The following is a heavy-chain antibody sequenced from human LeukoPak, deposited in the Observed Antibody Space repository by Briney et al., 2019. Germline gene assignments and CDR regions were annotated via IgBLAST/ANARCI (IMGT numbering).Heavy chain of an antibody. CDR2: MNPNSGNT. CDR1: GYTFTTYN. CDR3: ARGDTWNARRDH. Sequence: GASVTVSCTSSGYTFTTYNINWVRQAPGQGLEWMEWMNPNSGNTGYAQKFQGRVTMTRDTSMSTAYIELRSLTSQDTAVYYCARGDTWNARRDHWGQGTLVAVSS. J-gene: IGHJ4*02. V-gene: IGHV1-8*01. D-gene: IGHD1-1*01.